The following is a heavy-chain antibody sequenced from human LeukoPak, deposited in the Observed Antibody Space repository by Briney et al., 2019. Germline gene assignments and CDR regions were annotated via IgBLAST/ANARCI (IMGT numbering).Heavy chain of an antibody. CDR2: IIPIFGTA. J-gene: IGHJ4*02. Sequence: ASVKVSCKASGGTFSSYAISWVRQAPGQGLEWMGGIIPIFGTANYAQKFQGGVTITTDESTSTAYMELSSLRSEDTAVYYCAASVDGSSRYGDYWGQGTLVTVSS. V-gene: IGHV1-69*05. CDR1: GGTFSSYA. D-gene: IGHD6-13*01. CDR3: AASVDGSSRYGDY.